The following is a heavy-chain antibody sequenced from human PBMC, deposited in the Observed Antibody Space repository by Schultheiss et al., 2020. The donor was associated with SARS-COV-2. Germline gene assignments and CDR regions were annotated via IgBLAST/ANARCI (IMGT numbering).Heavy chain of an antibody. V-gene: IGHV4-61*08. Sequence: SQTLSLTFTVSGGSISSGGYYWSWLRQPLGKGLEWIGEINHSGSTNYNPSLKSRVTISVDTSKNQFSLKLSSVTSADTAVYYCARGYGSSWYGFDYWGQGARVTVYS. CDR2: INHSGST. CDR1: GGSISSGGYY. J-gene: IGHJ4*02. D-gene: IGHD6-13*01. CDR3: ARGYGSSWYGFDY.